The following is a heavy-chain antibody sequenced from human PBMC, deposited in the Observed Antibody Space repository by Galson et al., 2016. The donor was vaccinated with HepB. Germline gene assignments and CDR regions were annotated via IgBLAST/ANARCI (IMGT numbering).Heavy chain of an antibody. Sequence: SLRLSCAASGFTFDDYAMHWVRQAPGKGLEWVSGISWNSGGRDYADSVKGRFTISRDNAKNSLYLHMNSLRVEDTAMYFCAKDTTKGRGSEDYWGQGTLVTVSS. CDR2: ISWNSGGR. CDR3: AKDTTKGRGSEDY. J-gene: IGHJ4*02. D-gene: IGHD3-10*01. V-gene: IGHV3-9*01. CDR1: GFTFDDYA.